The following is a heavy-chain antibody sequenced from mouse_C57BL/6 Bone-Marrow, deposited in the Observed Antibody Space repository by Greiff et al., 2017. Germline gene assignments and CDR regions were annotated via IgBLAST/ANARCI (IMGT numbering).Heavy chain of an antibody. V-gene: IGHV1-64*01. D-gene: IGHD1-1*01. CDR2: IHPNSGST. CDR1: GYTFTSYC. J-gene: IGHJ2*01. Sequence: QVQLQQPGAELVKPGASVKLSCKASGYTFTSYCMHWVKQRPGQGLEWIGMIHPNSGSTNYNEKFKSKATLTVDKSSSTAYMQLSSLTSEDSAVYYCARQGYGSIFDYWGQGTTLTVSS. CDR3: ARQGYGSIFDY.